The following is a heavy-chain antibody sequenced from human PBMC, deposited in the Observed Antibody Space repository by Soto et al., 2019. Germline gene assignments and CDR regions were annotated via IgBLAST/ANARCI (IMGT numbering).Heavy chain of an antibody. V-gene: IGHV3-53*05. CDR3: ARELLPSGYYYPRSGHYYYGMDV. CDR2: IYSGGST. CDR1: GFTVSSNY. Sequence: PGGSLRLSCAASGFTVSSNYMSWVRQAPGKGLEWVSFIYSGGSTYYADSVKGRFTISRDNSKNTLYLQMNSLRAEDTAVYYCARELLPSGYYYPRSGHYYYGMDVWGQGTTVTVAS. D-gene: IGHD3-22*01. J-gene: IGHJ6*02.